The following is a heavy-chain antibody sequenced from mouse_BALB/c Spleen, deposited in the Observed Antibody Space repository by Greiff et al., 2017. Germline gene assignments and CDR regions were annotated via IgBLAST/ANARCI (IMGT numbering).Heavy chain of an antibody. CDR3: ARRIDYDVLYYFDY. CDR1: GFDFSRYW. D-gene: IGHD2-4*01. CDR2: INPDSSTI. Sequence: EVKLMESGGGLVQPGGSLKLSCAASGFDFSRYWMSWVRQAPGKGLEWIGEINPDSSTINYTPSLKDKFIISRDNAKNTLYLQMSKVRSEDTALYYCARRIDYDVLYYFDYWGQGTTLTVSS. J-gene: IGHJ2*01. V-gene: IGHV4-1*02.